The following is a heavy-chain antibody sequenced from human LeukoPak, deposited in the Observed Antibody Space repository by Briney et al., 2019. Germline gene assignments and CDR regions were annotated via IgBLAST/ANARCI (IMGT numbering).Heavy chain of an antibody. CDR3: ARSMILTSEDS. V-gene: IGHV3-11*04. J-gene: IGHJ4*02. CDR1: GFRFDDYY. D-gene: IGHD3-22*01. Sequence: PGGSLRLSCAASGFRFDDYYMGWIRQAPGKGLDYISYISASGSVQHYTDSVKGRFTVSRDNSKNSLYLLMNSLTAEDTAIYYCARSMILTSEDSWGQGTLVTVSS. CDR2: ISASGSVQ.